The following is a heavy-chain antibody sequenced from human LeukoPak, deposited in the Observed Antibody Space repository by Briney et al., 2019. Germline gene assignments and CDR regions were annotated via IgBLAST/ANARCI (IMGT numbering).Heavy chain of an antibody. CDR2: ISGGGGST. Sequence: PGGSLRLSCAASGFTFSSYAMSWVRQAPGKGLEWVSGISGGGGSTYYADSVKGRFTISRDNSKNTLYLQMNSLRAEDTAVYYCAKVGYCSGGSCYSHWGQGILVTVSS. D-gene: IGHD2-15*01. CDR1: GFTFSSYA. V-gene: IGHV3-23*01. J-gene: IGHJ4*02. CDR3: AKVGYCSGGSCYSH.